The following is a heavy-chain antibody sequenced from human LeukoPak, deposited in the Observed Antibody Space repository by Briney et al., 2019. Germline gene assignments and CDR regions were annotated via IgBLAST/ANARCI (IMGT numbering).Heavy chain of an antibody. D-gene: IGHD1-26*01. J-gene: IGHJ4*02. CDR3: ARDLLGSGSYGDRDY. CDR2: IYHSGST. Sequence: PSETLSLTCTVSGYSISSGYYWGWIRQPPGKGLEWIGSIYHSGSTYYNPSLKSRVTISVDTSKNQFSLKLSSVTAADTAVYYCARDLLGSGSYGDRDYWGQGTLVTVSS. CDR1: GYSISSGYY. V-gene: IGHV4-38-2*02.